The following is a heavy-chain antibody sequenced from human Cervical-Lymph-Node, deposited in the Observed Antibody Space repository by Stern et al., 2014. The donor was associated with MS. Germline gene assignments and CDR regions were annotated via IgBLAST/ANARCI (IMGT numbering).Heavy chain of an antibody. J-gene: IGHJ4*02. CDR1: GGTFSSYA. Sequence: VQLVESGAEVKKPGSSVKVSCKASGGTFSSYAISWVRQAPGQGLEWMGGIIPMFGTANYAQKFQGRVTITADESTSTAYMELSSLRSEDTAVYYCARNPYSSSWYGSNYWGRGTLVTVSS. D-gene: IGHD6-13*01. CDR3: ARNPYSSSWYGSNY. CDR2: IIPMFGTA. V-gene: IGHV1-69*01.